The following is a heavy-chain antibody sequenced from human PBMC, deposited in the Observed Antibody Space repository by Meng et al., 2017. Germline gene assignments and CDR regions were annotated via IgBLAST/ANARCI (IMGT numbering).Heavy chain of an antibody. CDR3: ARALQQLGHFDY. V-gene: IGHV4-39*07. D-gene: IGHD6-13*01. J-gene: IGHJ4*02. CDR2: IYYSGST. CDR1: GGSISSSSDY. Sequence: GSLRLSCTVSGGSISSSSDYWGWIRQPPGKGLEWIGSIYYSGSTYYNPSLKSRVTISLDTSENQFSLNVSSVTAADTAVYYCARALQQLGHFDYWGQGTLVTVSS.